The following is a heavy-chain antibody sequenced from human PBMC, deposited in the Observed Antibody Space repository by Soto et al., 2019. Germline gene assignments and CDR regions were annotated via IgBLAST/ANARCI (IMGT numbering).Heavy chain of an antibody. Sequence: QVQHVQSGAEVKKPGDSVKVSCKASGYSFTGHYMHWVRRAPGRSPEWMGWVNLNTGGTDYAQEFQGRVTMTTATSIRTVYLEVTGLKVDDTAIYYCARDPSSFLGRVYGMDVWGQGTAVTVSS. CDR2: VNLNTGGT. J-gene: IGHJ6*02. CDR1: GYSFTGHY. V-gene: IGHV1-2*02. CDR3: ARDPSSFLGRVYGMDV.